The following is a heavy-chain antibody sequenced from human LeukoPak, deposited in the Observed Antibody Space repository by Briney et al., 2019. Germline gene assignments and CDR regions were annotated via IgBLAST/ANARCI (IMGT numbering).Heavy chain of an antibody. CDR1: GFTFSSYG. D-gene: IGHD5-24*01. V-gene: IGHV3-33*01. CDR3: ARDLDGYFDY. CDR2: IWYDGGKK. Sequence: PRGSLRLSCAASGFTFSSYGMHWVPQAPGKGLGGGADIWYDGGKKYYADSVQGRFTISRDNSQNPLYVQTNSLRAEDTAVYYCARDLDGYFDYWGEGPLVTVSS. J-gene: IGHJ4*02.